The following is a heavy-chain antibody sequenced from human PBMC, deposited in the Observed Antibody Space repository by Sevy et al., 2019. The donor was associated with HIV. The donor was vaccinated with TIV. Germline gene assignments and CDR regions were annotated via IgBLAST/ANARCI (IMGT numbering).Heavy chain of an antibody. CDR1: AFTFSTYA. CDR2: VSYDGGNR. CDR3: AKDAGGCSXGNCYWATNYYGMDV. J-gene: IGHJ6*02. Sequence: GGSLRLSCAASAFTFSTYAMHWVRQAPGKGLEWVAVVSYDGGNRHYADSVKGRFTISRDNSKNTLYLQMNSLRGEDTAVYYCAKDAGGCSXGNCYWATNYYGMDVWGQGTTVTVSS. D-gene: IGHD2-15*01. V-gene: IGHV3-30*18.